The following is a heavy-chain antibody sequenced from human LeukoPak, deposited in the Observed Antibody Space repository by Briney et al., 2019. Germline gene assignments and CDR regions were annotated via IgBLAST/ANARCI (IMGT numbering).Heavy chain of an antibody. CDR2: INPNGGGT. V-gene: IGHV1-2*02. CDR3: ARVSSSGDYYDN. Sequence: ASVKVSCKASGYTFTGYYMHWVRQAAGQGLEWMGWINPNGGGTNYAQKFQGRVTMTTDTSISTAYMELGGLRYDDTAVYYCARVSSSGDYYDNWGQGTLVTVSS. J-gene: IGHJ4*02. D-gene: IGHD3-10*01. CDR1: GYTFTGYY.